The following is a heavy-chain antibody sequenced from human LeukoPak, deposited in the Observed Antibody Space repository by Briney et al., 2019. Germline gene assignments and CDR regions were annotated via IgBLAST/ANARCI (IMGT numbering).Heavy chain of an antibody. J-gene: IGHJ6*03. CDR2: ISYDGSNK. CDR1: GFTFSSYG. Sequence: PGGSLRLSCAASGFTFSSYGMHWVRQAPGKGLEWVAVISYDGSNKYYADSVKGRFTISRDNSKNTLYLQMNSLRAEDTAVYYCAKDGRSGWYWGTYYYYYMDVWGKGTTVTVSS. CDR3: AKDGRSGWYWGTYYYYYMDV. V-gene: IGHV3-30*18. D-gene: IGHD6-19*01.